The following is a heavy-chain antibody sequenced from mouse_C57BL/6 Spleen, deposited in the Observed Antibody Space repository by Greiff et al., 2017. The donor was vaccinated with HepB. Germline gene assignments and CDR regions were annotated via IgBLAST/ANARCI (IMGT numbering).Heavy chain of an antibody. Sequence: VQLQQSGPELVKPGASVKMSCKASGYTFTDYNMHWVKQSHGKSLEWIGYINPNNGGTSYNQKFKGKATLTVNKSSSTAYMELRSLTSEDSAVYDCARYDYDGYYFDYWGQGTTLTVSS. J-gene: IGHJ2*01. CDR2: INPNNGGT. CDR3: ARYDYDGYYFDY. D-gene: IGHD2-4*01. CDR1: GYTFTDYN. V-gene: IGHV1-22*01.